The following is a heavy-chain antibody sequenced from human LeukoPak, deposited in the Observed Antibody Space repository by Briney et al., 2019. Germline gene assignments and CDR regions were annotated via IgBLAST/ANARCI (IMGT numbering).Heavy chain of an antibody. Sequence: ASVKVSCKASGYTFTSYGISWVRQAPGQGLEWMGRIIPILGIANYAQKFQGRVTITADKSTSTAYMELSSLRSEDTAVYYCARGGSGTPPMYWGQGTLVTVSS. CDR2: IIPILGIA. CDR1: GYTFTSYG. D-gene: IGHD3-10*01. J-gene: IGHJ4*02. CDR3: ARGGSGTPPMY. V-gene: IGHV1-69*04.